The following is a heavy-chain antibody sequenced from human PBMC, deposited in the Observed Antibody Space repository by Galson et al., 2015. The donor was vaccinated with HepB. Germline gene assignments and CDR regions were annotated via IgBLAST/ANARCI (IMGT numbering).Heavy chain of an antibody. V-gene: IGHV1-2*02. CDR2: INPNSGGT. CDR1: GYTFTGYY. J-gene: IGHJ4*02. Sequence: SVKVSCKASGYTFTGYYMHWVRQAPGQGLEWMGWINPNSGGTNYAQKFQGRVTMTRDTSISTAYMELSRLRSDDTAVYYCARPRISITMVRGVISDFDYWGQGTLVTVSS. D-gene: IGHD3-10*01. CDR3: ARPRISITMVRGVISDFDY.